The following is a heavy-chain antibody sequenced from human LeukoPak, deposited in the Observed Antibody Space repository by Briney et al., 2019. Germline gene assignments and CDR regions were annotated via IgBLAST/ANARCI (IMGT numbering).Heavy chain of an antibody. D-gene: IGHD5-24*01. J-gene: IGHJ4*02. CDR1: GYSISSGYY. Sequence: SETLSLTCAVSGYSISSGYYWVWIRQPPGKGLEWIGSIYHSGSAYYNPSLKSRVTISLDTSKNQFSLKLGSVTAADTAVYYCAREEMGGIDYWGQGTLVTVSS. V-gene: IGHV4-38-2*02. CDR2: IYHSGSA. CDR3: AREEMGGIDY.